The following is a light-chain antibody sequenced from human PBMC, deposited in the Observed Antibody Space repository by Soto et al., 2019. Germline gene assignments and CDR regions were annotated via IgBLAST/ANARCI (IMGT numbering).Light chain of an antibody. J-gene: IGLJ3*02. V-gene: IGLV2-23*02. Sequence: QSALTQPASVSGSPGQSITIPCTGTSSDVGTDNLVSWYQQHPGKAPKLMIYEVTKRPSGVSNRFSGSKSGNTASLTISGLQAEDEADYYCCSYAGSSTWVFGGGTQLTVL. CDR2: EVT. CDR3: CSYAGSSTWV. CDR1: SSDVGTDNL.